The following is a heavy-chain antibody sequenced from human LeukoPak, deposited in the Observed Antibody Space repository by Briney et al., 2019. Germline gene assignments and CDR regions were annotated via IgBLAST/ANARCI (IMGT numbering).Heavy chain of an antibody. D-gene: IGHD2-2*01. Sequence: GRSLRLSCAASGFTFSSYGMHWVPQAPGKGLEWVAVIWYDGSNKYYADSVKGRFTISRDNSKNMLYLQTNSLRAEDTAVYYCARDHPYCSSTSCYAEAFDIWGQGTMVTVSS. CDR1: GFTFSSYG. V-gene: IGHV3-33*01. CDR3: ARDHPYCSSTSCYAEAFDI. CDR2: IWYDGSNK. J-gene: IGHJ3*02.